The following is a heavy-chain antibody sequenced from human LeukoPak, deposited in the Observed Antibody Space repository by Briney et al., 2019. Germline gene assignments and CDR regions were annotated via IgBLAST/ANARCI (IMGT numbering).Heavy chain of an antibody. V-gene: IGHV3-74*01. CDR1: GFTFSNYW. Sequence: GGSLRLSCAASGFTFSNYWMHWVRQAPGKGLVWVSRINSDGSSTSYADSVKGRFTVSRDNAKNTLYLQMNSLRAEDTAVYYCARDRSSIYYYYMDVWGKGTTVTVSS. CDR3: ARDRSSIYYYYMDV. J-gene: IGHJ6*03. CDR2: INSDGSST.